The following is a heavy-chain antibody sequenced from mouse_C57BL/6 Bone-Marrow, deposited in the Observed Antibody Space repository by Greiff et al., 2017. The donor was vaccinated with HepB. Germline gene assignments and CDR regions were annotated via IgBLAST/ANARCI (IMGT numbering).Heavy chain of an antibody. V-gene: IGHV2-2*01. J-gene: IGHJ3*01. CDR3: ARLRFAY. CDR1: GFSLTSYG. Sequence: VQLQQSGPGLVQPSQSLSITCTVSGFSLTSYGVHWVRQSPGKGLEWLGVIWSGGSTDYNAAFISRLSISKDNSRSHVFFKMNSLQADDTAIYYCARLRFAYWGQGTLVTVSA. CDR2: IWSGGST.